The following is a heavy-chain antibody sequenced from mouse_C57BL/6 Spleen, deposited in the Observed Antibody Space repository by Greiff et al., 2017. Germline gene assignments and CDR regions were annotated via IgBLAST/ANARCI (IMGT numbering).Heavy chain of an antibody. J-gene: IGHJ2*01. CDR2: IRLKSDNYAT. V-gene: IGHV6-3*01. CDR1: GFTFSNYW. CDR3: TGGGYDGGYYFDY. Sequence: EVMLVESGGGLVQPGGSMKLSCVASGFTFSNYWMNWVRQSPEKGLEWVAQIRLKSDNYATHYAESVKGRFTISRDDSKSSVYLQMNNLRAEDTGIYYCTGGGYDGGYYFDYWGQGTTLTVSS. D-gene: IGHD2-2*01.